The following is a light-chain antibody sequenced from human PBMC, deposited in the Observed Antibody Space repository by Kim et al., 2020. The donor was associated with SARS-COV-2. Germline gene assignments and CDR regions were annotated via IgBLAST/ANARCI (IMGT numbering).Light chain of an antibody. CDR1: QTISTY. V-gene: IGKV1-39*01. CDR3: QQSYSTPPWT. J-gene: IGKJ1*01. Sequence: SVGDRVTITCRASQTISTYLNWYQHKPGKAPKLLIYAASSLQSGVPSRFSGSGSGTDFTLSISSLQPEDSATYYCQQSYSTPPWTFGQGTKVDIK. CDR2: AAS.